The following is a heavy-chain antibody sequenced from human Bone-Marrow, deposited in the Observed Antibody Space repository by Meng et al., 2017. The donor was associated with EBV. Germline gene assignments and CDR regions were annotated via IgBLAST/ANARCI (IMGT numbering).Heavy chain of an antibody. Sequence: QVPLQQLGSGLFEPSETLSLHCAVDGWYFSGYYWRWIRQPPGKELEWIGEINHSGSTNYNPSLKSRVTISVDTSKNQFSLKLSSVTAADTAVYYCARGRGYSIPNFDYWGQGTLVTVSS. CDR3: ARGRGYSIPNFDY. J-gene: IGHJ4*02. CDR2: INHSGST. D-gene: IGHD6-13*01. CDR1: GWYFSGYY. V-gene: IGHV4-34*01.